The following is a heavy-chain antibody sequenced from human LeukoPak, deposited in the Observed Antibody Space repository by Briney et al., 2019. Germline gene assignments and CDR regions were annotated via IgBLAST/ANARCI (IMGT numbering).Heavy chain of an antibody. J-gene: IGHJ6*02. Sequence: SETLSLTCTVSGGSISSSSYYWGWIRQPPGKGLEWIGSIYYSGSTYYNPSLKSRVTISVDTSKNQFSLKLSSVTAADTAVYYCARHEDPEYYYYGIDVWGQGTTVTVSS. V-gene: IGHV4-39*01. CDR2: IYYSGST. CDR1: GGSISSSSYY. CDR3: ARHEDPEYYYYGIDV.